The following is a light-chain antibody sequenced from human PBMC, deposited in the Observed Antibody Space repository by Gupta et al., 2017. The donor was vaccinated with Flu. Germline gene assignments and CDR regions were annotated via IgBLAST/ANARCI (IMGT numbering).Light chain of an antibody. J-gene: IGKJ4*01. CDR3: QQYGSSPEIT. CDR2: GAS. CDR1: QSVSSSY. Sequence: EIVLTQSPGTLSLSPGERATLSCRASQSVSSSYLAWYQQKPGQAPRLLIYGASSRATGIPDRFSDSGAGTDFTLTISRREPEDFAVYYCQQYGSSPEITFGGGTKVEIK. V-gene: IGKV3-20*01.